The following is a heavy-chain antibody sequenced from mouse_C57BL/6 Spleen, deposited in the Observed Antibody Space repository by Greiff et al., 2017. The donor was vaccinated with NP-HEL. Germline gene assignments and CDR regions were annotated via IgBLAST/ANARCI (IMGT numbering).Heavy chain of an antibody. J-gene: IGHJ4*01. CDR2: IDPSDSYT. Sequence: VQLQQSGAELVKPGASVKLSCKASGYTFTSYWMQWVKQRPGQGLEWIGEIDPSDSYTNYNQKCNGKAKLTVDTSASTAYMQLSSLRSEDSAVYYGARRGYGKMDYWGQGTSVTVSS. V-gene: IGHV1-50*01. CDR3: ARRGYGKMDY. CDR1: GYTFTSYW. D-gene: IGHD2-10*02.